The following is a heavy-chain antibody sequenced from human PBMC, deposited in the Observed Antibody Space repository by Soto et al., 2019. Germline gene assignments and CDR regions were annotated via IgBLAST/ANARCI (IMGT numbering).Heavy chain of an antibody. Sequence: QVQLVESGGGVVQPGRSLRLSCAASGFTFNNYGMHWVRQAPGTGLEWVALVWYDGSKKYYGASVKGRFTISRDNSENMLYLQMNSMRDEDTVVYYFARDPLLVLGTCRGGRCFRLYPEGYGRDVCGQGTTVTVSS. CDR3: ARDPLLVLGTCRGGRCFRLYPEGYGRDV. D-gene: IGHD2-15*01. CDR1: GFTFNNYG. V-gene: IGHV3-33*01. J-gene: IGHJ6*02. CDR2: VWYDGSKK.